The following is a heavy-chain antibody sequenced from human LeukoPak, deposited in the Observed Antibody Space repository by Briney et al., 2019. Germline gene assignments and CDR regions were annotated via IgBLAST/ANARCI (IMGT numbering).Heavy chain of an antibody. CDR2: FDPEDGET. J-gene: IGHJ4*02. D-gene: IGHD6-19*01. V-gene: IGHV1-24*01. Sequence: ASVKVSCKVSGYTLTELSMHWVRQAPGKGLEWMGGFDPEDGETIYAQKFQGRVTMTEDTSTDTAYMKLSSLRSEDTAVYYCATDLISSGWSIFDYWGQGTLVTVSS. CDR1: GYTLTELS. CDR3: ATDLISSGWSIFDY.